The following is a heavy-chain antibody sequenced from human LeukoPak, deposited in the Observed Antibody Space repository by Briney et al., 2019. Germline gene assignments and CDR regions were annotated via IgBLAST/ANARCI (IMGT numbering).Heavy chain of an antibody. V-gene: IGHV3-23*01. CDR3: AKLRYYDSSGYSNFDY. J-gene: IGHJ4*02. D-gene: IGHD3-22*01. CDR2: ISGSGGST. Sequence: GGSLRLSCAASGFTFSSYAMSWVRQAPGKGLEWVSAISGSGGSTYYADSVKGRFTISRDNSKNTLYLQMNSLRAEDTAVYYCAKLRYYDSSGYSNFDYWGQGTLVTVSS. CDR1: GFTFSSYA.